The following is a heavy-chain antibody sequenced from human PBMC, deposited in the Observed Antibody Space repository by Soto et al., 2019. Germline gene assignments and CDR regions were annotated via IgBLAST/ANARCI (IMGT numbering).Heavy chain of an antibody. Sequence: QITLKESGPTLVKPTQTLTLTCTFSGFSLNTSGVGVGWVRQPPGKALEWLALIYWDGAQRYSPSLESRLTINKDTSENQVVLTMTNMDPVDTATSFCAHKAPHKYRLHHFDSWGQGTLVTVSS. CDR1: GFSLNTSGVG. J-gene: IGHJ4*02. D-gene: IGHD2-15*01. CDR2: IYWDGAQ. V-gene: IGHV2-5*02. CDR3: AHKAPHKYRLHHFDS.